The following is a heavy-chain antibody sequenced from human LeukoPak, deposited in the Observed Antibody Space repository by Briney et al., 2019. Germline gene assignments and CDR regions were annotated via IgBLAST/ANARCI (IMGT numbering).Heavy chain of an antibody. D-gene: IGHD3-10*01. CDR3: ARVPVRGLDFDY. CDR2: IYYSGST. CDR1: GGSISSYY. Sequence: SETLSLTCTVSGGSISSYYWSWLRQPPGKGLEWIGYIYYSGSTNYNPSLKSRVTISVDTSKNQFSLKLSSVTAADTAVYYCARVPVRGLDFDYWGQGTLVTVSS. J-gene: IGHJ4*02. V-gene: IGHV4-59*01.